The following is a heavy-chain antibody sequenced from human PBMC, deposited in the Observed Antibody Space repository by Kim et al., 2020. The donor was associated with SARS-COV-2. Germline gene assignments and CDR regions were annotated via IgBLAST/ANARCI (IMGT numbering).Heavy chain of an antibody. Sequence: SETLSLTCTVSGGSISSSYWSWIRQPPGKGLEWIGYIYYSGSTNYNPSLKSRVTISVDASKNQFSLKLSSVTAADTAVYYCARSPASRLSITMIVVVTPDAFDIWGQGTMVTVSS. CDR3: ARSPASRLSITMIVVVTPDAFDI. J-gene: IGHJ3*02. CDR2: IYYSGST. D-gene: IGHD3-22*01. V-gene: IGHV4-59*08. CDR1: GGSISSSY.